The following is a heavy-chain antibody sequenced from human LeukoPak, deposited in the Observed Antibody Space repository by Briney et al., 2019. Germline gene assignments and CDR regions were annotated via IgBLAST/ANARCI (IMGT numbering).Heavy chain of an antibody. D-gene: IGHD1-26*01. Sequence: GGSLRLSCAASGFTLSSYGMHWVHQAPGKGLEWVAFIRYDGSNKYYADSVKGRFTISRDNSKNTLYLQMNSLRAEDTAVYYCAKAGVGATLGGYWGQGTLVTVSS. CDR2: IRYDGSNK. V-gene: IGHV3-30*02. J-gene: IGHJ4*02. CDR3: AKAGVGATLGGY. CDR1: GFTLSSYG.